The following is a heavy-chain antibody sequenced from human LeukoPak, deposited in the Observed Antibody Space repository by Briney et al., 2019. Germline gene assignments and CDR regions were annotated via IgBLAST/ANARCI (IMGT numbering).Heavy chain of an antibody. V-gene: IGHV3-21*01. CDR3: ARDAYDSSGYSGAVDY. Sequence: GGSLRLSCAASGFTFSSYAMSWVRQAPGKGLEWVSSISSSSSYIYYADSVKGRFTISRDNAKNSLYLQMNSLRAEDTAVYYCARDAYDSSGYSGAVDYWGQGTLVTVSS. CDR2: ISSSSSYI. D-gene: IGHD3-22*01. J-gene: IGHJ4*02. CDR1: GFTFSSYA.